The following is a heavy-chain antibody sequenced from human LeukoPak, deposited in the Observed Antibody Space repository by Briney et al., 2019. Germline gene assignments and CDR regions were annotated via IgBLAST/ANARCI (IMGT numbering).Heavy chain of an antibody. CDR1: GYSISNGYY. CDR3: ARQHDSYYYYYIDV. J-gene: IGHJ6*03. Sequence: KPSETLSLTCAVSGYSISNGYYWVWIRPPPGGGLEWIGSLYHSDSAYYNTSLRSRVSMSVDTSKNQFSLTLSFVTAADTSVYYCARQHDSYYYYYIDVWGSGTTVTVSS. CDR2: LYHSDSA. V-gene: IGHV4-38-2*01.